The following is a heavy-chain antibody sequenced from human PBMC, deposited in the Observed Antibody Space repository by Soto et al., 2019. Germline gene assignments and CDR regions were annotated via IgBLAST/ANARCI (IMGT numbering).Heavy chain of an antibody. J-gene: IGHJ4*02. D-gene: IGHD1-26*01. V-gene: IGHV3-30*18. CDR3: AKGRGGSYHWEYYFDY. CDR1: GFTFSSYG. Sequence: PGGSLRLSCAASGFTFSSYGMHWVRQAPGKGLEWVAVISYDGSNKYYADSVKGRFTISRDNSKNTLYLQMNSLRAEDTAVYYCAKGRGGSYHWEYYFDYWGQGTLVTVS. CDR2: ISYDGSNK.